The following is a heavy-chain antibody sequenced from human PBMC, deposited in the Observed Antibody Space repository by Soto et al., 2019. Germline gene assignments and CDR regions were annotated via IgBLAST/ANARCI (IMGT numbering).Heavy chain of an antibody. CDR2: INHSGST. Sequence: SETLSLTCAVYGGSFSGYYWSWIRQPPGKRLEWIGEINHSGSTNYNPSLKSRVTISVDTSKNQFSLKLSSVTAADTAVYYCARDYDFWSGYYQRDHWFDPWGQGTLVTVSS. D-gene: IGHD3-3*01. CDR1: GGSFSGYY. J-gene: IGHJ5*02. V-gene: IGHV4-34*01. CDR3: ARDYDFWSGYYQRDHWFDP.